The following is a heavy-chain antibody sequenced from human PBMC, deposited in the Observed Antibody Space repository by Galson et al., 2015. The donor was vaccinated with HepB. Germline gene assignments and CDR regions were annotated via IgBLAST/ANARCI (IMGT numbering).Heavy chain of an antibody. CDR2: INPKSGGT. CDR1: GYNFTGLY. J-gene: IGHJ6*02. V-gene: IGHV1-2*02. D-gene: IGHD1-26*01. Sequence: SVKDSCKDSGYNFTGLYMHWVREAPGQGLQWMAWINPKSGGTKYAHEFQGSVTITRDTSINTTYMELSRLSSDDTAVYDCASGTRHCRCRRDVWGQGPTVPLTS. CDR3: ASGTRHCRCRRDV.